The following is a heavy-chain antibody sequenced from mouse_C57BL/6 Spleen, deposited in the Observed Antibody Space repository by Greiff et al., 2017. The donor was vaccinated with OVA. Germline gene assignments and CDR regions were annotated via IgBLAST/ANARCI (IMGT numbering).Heavy chain of an antibody. Sequence: EVHLVESGGGLVKPGGSLKLSCAASGFTFSDYGMHWVRQAPEKGLEWVAYISSGSSTIYYADTVKGRFTISRDSAKNTLFLQMTSLRSEDTAMYYCARRDDYPGSFAYWGQGTLVTVSA. J-gene: IGHJ3*01. CDR3: ARRDDYPGSFAY. D-gene: IGHD2-4*01. CDR1: GFTFSDYG. CDR2: ISSGSSTI. V-gene: IGHV5-17*01.